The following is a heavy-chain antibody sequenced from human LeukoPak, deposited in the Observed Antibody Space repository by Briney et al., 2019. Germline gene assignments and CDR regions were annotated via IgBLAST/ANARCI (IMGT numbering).Heavy chain of an antibody. V-gene: IGHV4-4*07. J-gene: IGHJ6*03. CDR1: GDSISSYY. CDR2: IYTSGST. D-gene: IGHD6-13*01. CDR3: ARGQAVAGRTDSYYMDV. Sequence: SETLSLTCTVSGDSISSYYWSWIRQPAGKGLEWIGRIYTSGSTYYSPSFKSRVSMSVDRSKNQFSLKMTSVTAADTAMYYCARGQAVAGRTDSYYMDVWGKGTTVTISS.